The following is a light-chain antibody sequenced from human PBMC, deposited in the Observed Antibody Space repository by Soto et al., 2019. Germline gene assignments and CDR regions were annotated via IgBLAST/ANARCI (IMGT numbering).Light chain of an antibody. CDR3: QQSYSAPRT. V-gene: IGKV1-39*01. CDR1: QAISND. Sequence: DIQMTQSPSSLSASVGDRVTITCQASQAISNDLTWYQQKPGQPPKLLIYAASSLQGGVPSRFSGSGSGTDFTLTISILQPEDFAIYYCQQSYSAPRTFGQGTKVDIK. CDR2: AAS. J-gene: IGKJ1*01.